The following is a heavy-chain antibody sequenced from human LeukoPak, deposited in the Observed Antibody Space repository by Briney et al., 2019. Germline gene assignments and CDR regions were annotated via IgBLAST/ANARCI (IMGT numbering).Heavy chain of an antibody. J-gene: IGHJ4*02. CDR1: GFTFSSYG. CDR2: IRYDGSNK. CDR3: AKSLYSSGWYRLTDY. D-gene: IGHD6-19*01. Sequence: GGSLRLSCAASGFTFSSYGMHWVRQAPGKGLEWVAFIRYDGSNKYYADSVKGRFTISRDNSKNTLYLQMSSLRAEDTAVYYCAKSLYSSGWYRLTDYWGQGTLVTVSS. V-gene: IGHV3-30*02.